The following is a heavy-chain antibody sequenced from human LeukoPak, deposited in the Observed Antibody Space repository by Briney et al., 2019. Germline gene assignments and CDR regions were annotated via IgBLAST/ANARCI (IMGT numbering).Heavy chain of an antibody. V-gene: IGHV4-59*01. CDR1: GGSISSYY. J-gene: IGHJ6*02. Sequence: SETLSLTCTVSGGSISSYYWSWIRQPPGKGLEWLGYIYYSGSTNYNPSLKSRVTISVDTSKNQFSLKLSSVTAADTAVYYCARGVVVAAIGGVYDYYYGMDVWGQGTTVTVSS. D-gene: IGHD2-15*01. CDR2: IYYSGST. CDR3: ARGVVVAAIGGVYDYYYGMDV.